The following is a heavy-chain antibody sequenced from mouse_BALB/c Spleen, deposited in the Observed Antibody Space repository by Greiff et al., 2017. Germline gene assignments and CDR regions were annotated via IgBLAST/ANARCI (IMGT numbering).Heavy chain of an antibody. Sequence: EVQLVESGPSLVKPSQTLSLTCSVTGDSITSGYWNWIRKFPGNKLEYMGYISYSGSTYYNPSLKSRISITRDTSKNQYYLQLNSVTTEDTATYYCARGEYDYDGSWFAYWGQGTLVTVSA. CDR2: ISYSGST. D-gene: IGHD2-4*01. J-gene: IGHJ3*01. V-gene: IGHV3-8*02. CDR3: ARGEYDYDGSWFAY. CDR1: GDSITSGY.